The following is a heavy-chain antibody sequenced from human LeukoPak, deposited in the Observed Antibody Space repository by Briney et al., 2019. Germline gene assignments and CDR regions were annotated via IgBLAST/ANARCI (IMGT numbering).Heavy chain of an antibody. J-gene: IGHJ4*02. D-gene: IGHD3-16*02. CDR2: INHSGST. CDR3: ARGATGYDYVWGSYRPFDY. Sequence: SETLSLTCAVYGGSFSGYYWSWIRQPPGKGLEGIGEINHSGSTNYNPSLKSRVTISVDTSKNQFSLKLSSVTAADTAVYYCARGATGYDYVWGSYRPFDYWGQGTLVTVSS. V-gene: IGHV4-34*01. CDR1: GGSFSGYY.